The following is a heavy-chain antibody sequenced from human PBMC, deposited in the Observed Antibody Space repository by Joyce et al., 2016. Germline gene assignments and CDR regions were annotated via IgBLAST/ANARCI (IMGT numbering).Heavy chain of an antibody. CDR2: IYYSGST. V-gene: IGHV4-39*01. CDR3: VSQPCSICNFFYYYYMDV. J-gene: IGHJ6*03. D-gene: IGHD6-13*01. Sequence: QLQLQESGPGLVKPSETLSLTCTVSGGSISSSNYYWAWIRQPPGKGLEWIGSIYYSGSTYYKPSDKSRVTISVDTSKNQFSLNVNSVTAADTAVYYCVSQPCSICNFFYYYYMDVWGKGTMVTVSS. CDR1: GGSISSSNYY.